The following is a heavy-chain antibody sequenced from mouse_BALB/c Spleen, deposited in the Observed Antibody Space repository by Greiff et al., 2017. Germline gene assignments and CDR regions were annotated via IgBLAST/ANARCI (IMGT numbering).Heavy chain of an antibody. V-gene: IGHV2-9-2*01. CDR2: IWTGGGT. CDR3: VRGKFAMDY. Sequence: VQLQQSGPGLVAPSQSLSITCTVSGFSLTSYDISWIRQPPGKGLEWLGVIWTGGGTNYNSAFMSRLSISKDNSKSQVFLKMNSLQTDDTAIYYCVRGKFAMDYWGQGTSVTVSS. J-gene: IGHJ4*01. D-gene: IGHD1-3*01. CDR1: GFSLTSYD.